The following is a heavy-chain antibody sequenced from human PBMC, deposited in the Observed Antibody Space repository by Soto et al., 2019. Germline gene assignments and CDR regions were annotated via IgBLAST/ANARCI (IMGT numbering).Heavy chain of an antibody. CDR1: GFTFYTYW. V-gene: IGHV3-7*01. D-gene: IGHD5-12*01. Sequence: TGGSLRLSCGASGFTFYTYWMNWVRQAPGMGLEWVANIKSDGSEKYYVDSVKGRFTISRENSKNMVYLQMNSLRIEDTAVYHCAKDLREMATIRPDYWGQGVLVTVSS. J-gene: IGHJ4*02. CDR3: AKDLREMATIRPDY. CDR2: IKSDGSEK.